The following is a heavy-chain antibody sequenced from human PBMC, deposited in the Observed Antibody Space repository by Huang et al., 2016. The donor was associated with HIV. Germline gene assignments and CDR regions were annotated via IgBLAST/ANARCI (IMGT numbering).Heavy chain of an antibody. CDR2: ISSSSSDI. V-gene: IGHV3-21*01. Sequence: EVQLVESGGGLVKPGGSLRLSCAASGFTFSSYSMNWVRQARGKGLEWVSFISSSSSDIYYADSVKGRFTIARDNAKNSLYLQMNSLRAEDTAVYYCARAVPTPNRFGVGGFDYWGQGTLVTVSS. CDR1: GFTFSSYS. D-gene: IGHD3-3*01. CDR3: ARAVPTPNRFGVGGFDY. J-gene: IGHJ4*02.